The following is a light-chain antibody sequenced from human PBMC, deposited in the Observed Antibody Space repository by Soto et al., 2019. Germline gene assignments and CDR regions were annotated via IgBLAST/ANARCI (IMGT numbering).Light chain of an antibody. Sequence: EIVMTQSPATLSLSPGERATLSCRASQSVSSYLAWYHQKPGQAPRLLIYDASNRATGIPARFSGSGSGTDFTLAISSREPEDFAVYYCQQHNNWPRTFGQGTKVEIK. CDR2: DAS. CDR3: QQHNNWPRT. CDR1: QSVSSY. V-gene: IGKV3-11*01. J-gene: IGKJ1*01.